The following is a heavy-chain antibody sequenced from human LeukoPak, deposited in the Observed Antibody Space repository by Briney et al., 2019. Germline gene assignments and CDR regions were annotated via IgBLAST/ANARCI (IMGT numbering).Heavy chain of an antibody. CDR2: ISGSTTYT. CDR1: GFTFSDYY. Sequence: GGSLRLSCAASGFTFSDYYMSWIRQPPGKGLEWVSYISGSTTYTNYADSVRGRFIISRDNSKNSLYLQMNSLRAEDTAVYYCARDREVVAFDIWGQGTMVTVSS. CDR3: ARDREVVAFDI. J-gene: IGHJ3*02. D-gene: IGHD2-15*01. V-gene: IGHV3-11*05.